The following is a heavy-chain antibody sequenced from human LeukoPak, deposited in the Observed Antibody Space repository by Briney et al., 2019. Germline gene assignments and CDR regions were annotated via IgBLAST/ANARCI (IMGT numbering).Heavy chain of an antibody. V-gene: IGHV4-39*07. D-gene: IGHD3-3*01. CDR3: ARGTTRNYDFWSGYYSELGWFDP. CDR1: GGSISSGGYY. CDR2: INHSGST. Sequence: SETLSLTCTVSGGSISSGGYYWSWIRQPPGKGLEWIGEINHSGSTNYNPSLKSRVTISVDTSKNQFSLKLSSVTAADTAVYYCARGTTRNYDFWSGYYSELGWFDPWGQGTLVTVSS. J-gene: IGHJ5*02.